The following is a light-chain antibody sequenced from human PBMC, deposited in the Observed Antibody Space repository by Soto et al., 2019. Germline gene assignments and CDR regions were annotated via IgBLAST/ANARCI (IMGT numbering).Light chain of an antibody. V-gene: IGKV3-11*01. CDR3: QQRSNWPLT. CDR1: QSVSSY. Sequence: PGERATLSCRASQSVSSYLACYQQKPGQAPRLLIYDASNRATGIPARFSGSGSGTDFTLTISSLEPEDFAVYYCQQRSNWPLTFGGGTKVEIK. J-gene: IGKJ4*01. CDR2: DAS.